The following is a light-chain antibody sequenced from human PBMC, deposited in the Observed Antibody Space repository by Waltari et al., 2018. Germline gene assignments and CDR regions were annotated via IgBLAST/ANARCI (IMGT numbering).Light chain of an antibody. Sequence: SYEVTQPPSVSVSPGQTANITCSGDKLGDKYACWYQKKPGQSPVMVIYQNRKRPSGLPERVSGSNSGNTATLTSSGTQAMDEADYYCPAWDISTDVVFGGGTKLTVL. J-gene: IGLJ2*01. CDR2: QNR. CDR3: PAWDISTDVV. CDR1: KLGDKY. V-gene: IGLV3-1*01.